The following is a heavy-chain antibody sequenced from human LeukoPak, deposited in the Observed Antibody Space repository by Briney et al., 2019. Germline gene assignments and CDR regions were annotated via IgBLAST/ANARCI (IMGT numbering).Heavy chain of an antibody. CDR3: ARDLLSGGYYYGMDV. CDR1: GFTFSSYS. V-gene: IGHV3-21*01. D-gene: IGHD3-16*01. CDR2: ISSSSSYI. J-gene: IGHJ6*02. Sequence: GGSLRLSCAASGFTFSSYSMNWVRQAPGKGLEWVSSISSSSSYIYYADSVKGRFTIYRDNAKNSLYLQMNSLRAEDTAVYYCARDLLSGGYYYGMDVWGQGTTVTVSS.